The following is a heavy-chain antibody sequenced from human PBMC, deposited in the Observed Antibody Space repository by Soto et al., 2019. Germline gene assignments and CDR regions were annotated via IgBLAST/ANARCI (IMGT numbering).Heavy chain of an antibody. Sequence: GGSLRLSCTASGFTFGDYAMSWFRQAPGKGLEWVGFIRSKAYGGTTEYAASVKGRFTISRDDSKSIAHLQMNSLKTEDTAVYYCTRGSHITIFGVFIFDYWGQGTLVTVSS. CDR2: IRSKAYGGTT. V-gene: IGHV3-49*03. D-gene: IGHD3-3*01. CDR1: GFTFGDYA. J-gene: IGHJ4*02. CDR3: TRGSHITIFGVFIFDY.